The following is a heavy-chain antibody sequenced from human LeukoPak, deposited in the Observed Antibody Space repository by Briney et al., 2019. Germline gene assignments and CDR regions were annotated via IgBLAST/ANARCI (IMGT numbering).Heavy chain of an antibody. Sequence: GRSLRLSCAASGFTFSSYGMHWVRQAPGKGLEWVAVISYDGSNKYYADSVKGRFTISRDNSKNTLYLQMNSLRAEDTAVYYCAKDLGATHCFDYWGQGTLVTVSS. V-gene: IGHV3-30*18. J-gene: IGHJ4*02. CDR1: GFTFSSYG. CDR2: ISYDGSNK. CDR3: AKDLGATHCFDY. D-gene: IGHD1-26*01.